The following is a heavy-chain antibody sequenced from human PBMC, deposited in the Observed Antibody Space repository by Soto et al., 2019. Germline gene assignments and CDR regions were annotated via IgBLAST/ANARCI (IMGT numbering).Heavy chain of an antibody. CDR1: GGSISSGGYS. J-gene: IGHJ4*02. CDR2: VYHSGST. V-gene: IGHV4-30-2*01. CDR3: AAGGGLPRYY. D-gene: IGHD1-26*01. Sequence: QLQLQESGSGLVKPSQTLSLTCAVSGGSISSGGYSWSWIRQPPAKGLEWIGYVYHSGSTYYNPSLKSRVTISVARYKNQFSLKLSSVTAADTAVYYCAAGGGLPRYYWGQGTLVTVSS.